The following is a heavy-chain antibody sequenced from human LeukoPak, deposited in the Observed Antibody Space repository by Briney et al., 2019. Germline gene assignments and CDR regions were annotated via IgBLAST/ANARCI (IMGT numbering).Heavy chain of an antibody. D-gene: IGHD2-21*01. CDR2: IYYSGST. V-gene: IGHV4-39*07. J-gene: IGHJ5*02. CDR1: GGSISSSSYY. Sequence: SETLSLTCTVSGGSISSSSYYWAWIRQPPGKGLEWIGSIYYSGSTYYNPSLKSRVTISVDTSKNQFSLKLSSVTAADTAVYYCATGRVIDAPNNNWFDPWGQGTLVTVSS. CDR3: ATGRVIDAPNNNWFDP.